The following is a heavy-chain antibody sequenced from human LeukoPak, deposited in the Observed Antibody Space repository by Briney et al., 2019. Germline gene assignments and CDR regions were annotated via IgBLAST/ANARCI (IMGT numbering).Heavy chain of an antibody. D-gene: IGHD2-2*01. V-gene: IGHV1-18*03. CDR3: ARGGPAGDFIVVAPTNNAFDI. CDR1: GYTFTSYG. J-gene: IGHJ3*02. CDR2: ISAYNGNT. Sequence: ASVKVSCKASGYTFTSYGISWVRQAPGQGLEWMGWISAYNGNTNYAQKLQGRVTMTTDTSTSTAYMELRSLRSDDMAVYYCARGGPAGDFIVVAPTNNAFDIWGQGTMVTVSS.